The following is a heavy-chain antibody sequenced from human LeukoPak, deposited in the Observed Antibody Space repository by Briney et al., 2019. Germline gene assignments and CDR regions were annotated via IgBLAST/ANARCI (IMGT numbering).Heavy chain of an antibody. CDR2: IDGGGGTT. D-gene: IGHD2-15*01. CDR1: GFTFNSYG. CDR3: AKGRSGSCFSQYDY. V-gene: IGHV3-23*01. Sequence: GGSLRLSCAAAGFTFNSYGMTWVRQAPGRGLDWVSSIDGGGGTTYYADAVNGRFTVSRDNSKNTLYLQMNSLRVEDTALYYSAKGRSGSCFSQYDYWGHGTLVTVSS. J-gene: IGHJ4*01.